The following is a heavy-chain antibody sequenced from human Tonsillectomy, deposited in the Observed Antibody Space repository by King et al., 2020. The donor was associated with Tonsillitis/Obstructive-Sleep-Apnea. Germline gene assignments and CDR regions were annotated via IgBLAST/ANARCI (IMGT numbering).Heavy chain of an antibody. CDR1: GYTFTSYG. V-gene: IGHV1-18*01. CDR3: ARVSECSSSRGSNPSWFDP. J-gene: IGHJ5*02. D-gene: IGHD6-19*01. Sequence: VQLVESGAEVKKPGASVKVSCKASGYTFTSYGISWVPQASGQGLECRGWISAHNGNTNYAQKLQGRVTMTTDTSKSTPYMELSRLRYDDTAVYYCARVSECSSSRGSNPSWFDPWGQGTLVTVSS. CDR2: ISAHNGNT.